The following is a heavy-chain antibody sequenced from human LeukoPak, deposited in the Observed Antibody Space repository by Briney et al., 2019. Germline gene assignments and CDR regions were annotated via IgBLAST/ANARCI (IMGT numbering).Heavy chain of an antibody. CDR1: GFTFSSYE. CDR3: ARERGYSGYDYFIDSPSDY. J-gene: IGHJ4*02. Sequence: GGSLRLSCAASGFTFSSYEMNWVRQAPGKGLEWVSYISSSGSTIYIADSVKGRFTISRDNAKNSLYLQMNSLRAEDTAVYYCARERGYSGYDYFIDSPSDYWGQGTLVTVSS. V-gene: IGHV3-48*03. D-gene: IGHD5-12*01. CDR2: ISSSGSTI.